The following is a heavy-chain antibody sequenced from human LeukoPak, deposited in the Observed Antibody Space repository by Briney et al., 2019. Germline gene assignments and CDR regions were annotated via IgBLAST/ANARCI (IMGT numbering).Heavy chain of an antibody. V-gene: IGHV4-39*01. J-gene: IGHJ4*02. CDR3: ARLHPRILVPTRGLRGSY. Sequence: SETLSLTCTVSGGPLSNSNYYWPWIRQPPGQGLQWILCLYYSGNTYYNATLKSRLTISVDTSSNQFSLNPSSVTAADTAVYYCARLHPRILVPTRGLRGSYWGQGTLVAVSS. D-gene: IGHD2-2*01. CDR1: GGPLSNSNYY. CDR2: LYYSGNT.